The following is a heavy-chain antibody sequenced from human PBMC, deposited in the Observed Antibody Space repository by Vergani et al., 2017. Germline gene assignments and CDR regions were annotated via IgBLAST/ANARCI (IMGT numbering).Heavy chain of an antibody. Sequence: QVQLVESGGGVVQPGRSLRLSCAASGFTFSSYGMHWVRQAPGKGLEWVAVIWYDGSNKYYADSVKGRFTISRDNSKNTLYLQMNSLRAEDTAVYYCVRPEGVTAVLDYWGQGTLVTVSS. V-gene: IGHV3-33*01. J-gene: IGHJ4*02. D-gene: IGHD5-18*01. CDR1: GFTFSSYG. CDR3: VRPEGVTAVLDY. CDR2: IWYDGSNK.